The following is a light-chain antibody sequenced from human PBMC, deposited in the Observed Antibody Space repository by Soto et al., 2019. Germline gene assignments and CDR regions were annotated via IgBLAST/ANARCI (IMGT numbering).Light chain of an antibody. CDR1: SSNFGAGYD. Sequence: QSVLTQPPSVSGAPGQRVTISCTGSSSNFGAGYDVHWYQQLPGTAPKLLIYGNSNRPSGVPDRFSGSKSGTSASLAITGLQAEDEADYHCQSYDSSLSAVVFGGGTKLTVL. V-gene: IGLV1-40*01. J-gene: IGLJ2*01. CDR3: QSYDSSLSAVV. CDR2: GNS.